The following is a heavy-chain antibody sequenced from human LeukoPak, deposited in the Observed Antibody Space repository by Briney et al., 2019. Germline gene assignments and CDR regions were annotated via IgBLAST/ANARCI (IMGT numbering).Heavy chain of an antibody. CDR1: GFTVSSNY. CDR2: IYSGGST. V-gene: IGHV3-53*01. D-gene: IGHD2-15*01. CDR3: AKDFEGIVVVVAAFDY. Sequence: GGSLRLSCAASGFTVSSNYMSWVRQAPGKGLEWVSVIYSGGSTYYADSVKGRFTISRDNSKNTLYLQMNSLRAEDTAVYYCAKDFEGIVVVVAAFDYWGQGTLVTVSS. J-gene: IGHJ4*02.